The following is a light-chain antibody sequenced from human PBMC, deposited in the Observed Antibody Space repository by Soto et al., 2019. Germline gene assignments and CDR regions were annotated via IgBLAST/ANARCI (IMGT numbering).Light chain of an antibody. CDR1: QSVISSF. V-gene: IGKV3-20*01. CDR3: QQYGSSPLFS. Sequence: PGDSATLSCRASQSVISSFLAWYQQKPGQAPRLLIYGTSTRATGTPDRFRGRGSGTDFTLTISRLEPEDFAMYYCQQYGSSPLFSLGRGTKVDFK. J-gene: IGKJ3*01. CDR2: GTS.